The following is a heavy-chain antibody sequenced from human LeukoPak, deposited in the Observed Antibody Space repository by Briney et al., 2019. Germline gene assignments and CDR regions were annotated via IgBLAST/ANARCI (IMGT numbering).Heavy chain of an antibody. V-gene: IGHV5-51*01. Sequence: GESLKISCKGSGYSFTSYWIGWVRQMPGKGLEWVGIIYPGDSDTRYSPSFQGQVTVSADKSISTAYLQWSSLKASDTAMYYCARLYDILTGNSFDYRGQGTLVTVSS. CDR3: ARLYDILTGNSFDY. CDR2: IYPGDSDT. J-gene: IGHJ4*02. D-gene: IGHD3-9*01. CDR1: GYSFTSYW.